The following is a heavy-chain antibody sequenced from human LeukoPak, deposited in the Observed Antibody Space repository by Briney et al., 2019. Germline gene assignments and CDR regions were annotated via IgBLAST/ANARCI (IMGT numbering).Heavy chain of an antibody. D-gene: IGHD6-6*01. CDR1: GFTFSSYG. CDR3: AREIQEDYSSSPLADY. CDR2: IKQDGSEK. J-gene: IGHJ4*02. Sequence: GGSLRLSCAASGFTFSSYGMHWVRQAPGKGLEWVANIKQDGSEKYYVDSVKGRFTISRDNAKNSLYLQMNSLRAEDTAVYYCAREIQEDYSSSPLADYWGQGTLVTVSS. V-gene: IGHV3-7*01.